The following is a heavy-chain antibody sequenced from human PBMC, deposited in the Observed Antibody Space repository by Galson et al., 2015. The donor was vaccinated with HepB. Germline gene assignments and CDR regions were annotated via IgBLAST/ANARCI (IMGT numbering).Heavy chain of an antibody. CDR1: GFSLSTSGMR. D-gene: IGHD6-19*01. V-gene: IGHV2-70*04. J-gene: IGHJ6*03. CDR3: AHSRIAVAGTAPYYYYYYMDV. Sequence: PALVKPTQTLTLTCTFSGFSLSTSGMRVSWIRQPPGKALEWLARIDWDDDKFYSTSLKTRLTVTKDTSKNQVVLTMTNMDPVDTATYYCAHSRIAVAGTAPYYYYYYMDVWGKGTTVTVSS. CDR2: IDWDDDK.